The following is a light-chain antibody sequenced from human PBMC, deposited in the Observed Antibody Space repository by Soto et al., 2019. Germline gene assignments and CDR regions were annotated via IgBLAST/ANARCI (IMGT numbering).Light chain of an antibody. CDR2: KVS. J-gene: IGKJ1*01. Sequence: DVVMTQSPLSLPVTLGQPASISCRSSQSLVDNDGNTYLNWFQQRPGQSPRRLIYKVSNRDSGVPDRFSGSGSGTEFTLTISSLQSDDSATYYCQQYNSYSWTFGQGTKV. CDR1: QSLVDNDGNTY. CDR3: QQYNSYSWT. V-gene: IGKV2-30*01.